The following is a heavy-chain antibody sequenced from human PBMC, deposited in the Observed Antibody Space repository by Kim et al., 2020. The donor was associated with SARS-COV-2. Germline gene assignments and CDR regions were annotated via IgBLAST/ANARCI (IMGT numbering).Heavy chain of an antibody. CDR1: GGSISSYY. CDR2: ICYSGST. J-gene: IGHJ2*01. D-gene: IGHD1-1*01. Sequence: SETLSLTCTVSGGSISSYYWSWIRQPPGKGLEWVGYICYSGSTNYNPSLKSRVTISIDTSRTQFSLKLTSGTAADTAVYYCSGGRDNSTWYFDLWGRGP. V-gene: IGHV4-59*01. CDR3: SGGRDNSTWYFDL.